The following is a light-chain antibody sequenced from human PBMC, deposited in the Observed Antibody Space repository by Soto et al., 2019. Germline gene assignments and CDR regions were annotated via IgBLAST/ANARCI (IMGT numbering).Light chain of an antibody. CDR2: AVS. J-gene: IGLJ1*01. Sequence: QSALTQPASVSGSPGQSITISCTGTSSDFGGYNFVSWYQHRPGKAPKLMIYAVSNRPSGVSNRFSGSKSGNTASLTISGLQAEDEADYYCCSYTSYSPYVFGTGTKVTGL. V-gene: IGLV2-14*01. CDR3: CSYTSYSPYV. CDR1: SSDFGGYNF.